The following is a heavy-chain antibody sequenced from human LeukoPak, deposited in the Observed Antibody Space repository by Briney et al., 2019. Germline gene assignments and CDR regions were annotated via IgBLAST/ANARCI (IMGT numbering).Heavy chain of an antibody. CDR1: GGSISGFY. J-gene: IGHJ4*02. CDR3: ARAVVAAPQTIDS. CDR2: IYYTGST. D-gene: IGHD2-15*01. V-gene: IGHV4-59*01. Sequence: PSETLSLTCTVSGGSISGFYWSWIRQPPGKGLEWIGYIYYTGSTNYNPSLKSRVTISVDTSKNQFSLKLSSVTAADTAVYYCARAVVAAPQTIDSRGEGTLGAVSP.